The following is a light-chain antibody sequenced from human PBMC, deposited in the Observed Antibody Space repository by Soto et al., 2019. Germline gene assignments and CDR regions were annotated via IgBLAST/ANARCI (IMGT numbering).Light chain of an antibody. J-gene: IGLJ3*02. CDR3: ATWDDSFRGL. V-gene: IGLV1-47*01. CDR1: SSNIGDNF. Sequence: QLVLTQPPSVSGTPGQRITISCSGDSSNIGDNFVYWYQQVPETAPKLLIYRNDERPSGVPDRFSASKSGTSASLAISGLRSEDEADYYCATWDDSFRGLFGGGTKVTVL. CDR2: RND.